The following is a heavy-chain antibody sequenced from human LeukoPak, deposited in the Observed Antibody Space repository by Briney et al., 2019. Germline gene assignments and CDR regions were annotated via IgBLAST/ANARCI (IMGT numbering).Heavy chain of an antibody. CDR1: GFTFNSSA. CDR2: IVVGSGNT. J-gene: IGHJ4*02. CDR3: AARTPAASGYIDY. D-gene: IGHD2-15*01. V-gene: IGHV1-58*02. Sequence: SVKVSCKASGFTFNSSAMQWVRQARGQRLEWIGWIVVGSGNTNYAQKFQERVTITRDMSTSTAYMELSSLRSEDTAVYYCAARTPAASGYIDYWGQGTLVTVSS.